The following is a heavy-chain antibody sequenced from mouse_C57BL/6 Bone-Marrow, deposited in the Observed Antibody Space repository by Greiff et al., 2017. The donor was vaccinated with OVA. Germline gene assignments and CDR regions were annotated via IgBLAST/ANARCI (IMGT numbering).Heavy chain of an antibody. J-gene: IGHJ2*01. CDR3: ARQPLPFTTVYHFDY. CDR2: ISSGGSYT. V-gene: IGHV5-6*01. D-gene: IGHD1-1*01. Sequence: EVMLVESGGDLVKPGGSLKLSCAASGFTFSSYGMSWVRQTPDKRLEWVATISSGGSYTYYPDSVKGRFTISRDNAKNTLYLQMSSLKSEDTAMYYCARQPLPFTTVYHFDYWGQGTTLTVSA. CDR1: GFTFSSYG.